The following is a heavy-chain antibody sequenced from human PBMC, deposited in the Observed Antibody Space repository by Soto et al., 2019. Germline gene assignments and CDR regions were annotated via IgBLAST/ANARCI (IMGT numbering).Heavy chain of an antibody. D-gene: IGHD2-8*01. V-gene: IGHV1-2*04. Sequence: ASVKVSCKASGYTFTGYYMHWVRQAPGQGLEWMGWINPNSGGTNYAQKFQGWVTMTRDTSISTAYMELSRLRSDDTAVYYCARAALSVCTKGVCPTYYYYGMDVWGQGTTVTVSS. CDR2: INPNSGGT. CDR3: ARAALSVCTKGVCPTYYYYGMDV. CDR1: GYTFTGYY. J-gene: IGHJ6*02.